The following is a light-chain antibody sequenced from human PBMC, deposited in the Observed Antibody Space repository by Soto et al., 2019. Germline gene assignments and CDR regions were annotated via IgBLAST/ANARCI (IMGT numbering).Light chain of an antibody. CDR2: WAS. J-gene: IGKJ5*01. V-gene: IGKV4-1*01. CDR3: QQRSNWIT. CDR1: QSVLYTPNNKNY. Sequence: IVMPHSPYALAVSLRERATITCKSRQSVLYTPNNKNYLAWYQQKPGQPPKLLIYWASTRESGVPERFSGGGSGTDFNHTISSLKAEDFAVYYCQQRSNWITFGQGTRLEIK.